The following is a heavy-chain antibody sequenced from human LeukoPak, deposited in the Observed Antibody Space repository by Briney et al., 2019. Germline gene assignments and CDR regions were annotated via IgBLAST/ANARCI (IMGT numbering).Heavy chain of an antibody. J-gene: IGHJ3*02. CDR3: ARGAYGSGTYHDFDI. Sequence: GGSLRLSCAASGFTFSSYGMHWVRQAPGKGLEWVAVIWYDGSNKYYVDSVKGRFTIFRDNSKNTLYLQMNSLRAEDTAVYYCARGAYGSGTYHDFDIWGQGTMLPVFS. D-gene: IGHD3-10*01. CDR2: IWYDGSNK. CDR1: GFTFSSYG. V-gene: IGHV3-33*01.